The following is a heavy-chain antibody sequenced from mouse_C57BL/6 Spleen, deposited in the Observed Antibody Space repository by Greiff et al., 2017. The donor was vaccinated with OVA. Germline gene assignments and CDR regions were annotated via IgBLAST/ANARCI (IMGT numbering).Heavy chain of an antibody. Sequence: QVQLQQPGAELVKPGASVKLSCKASGYTFTSYWMHWVKQRPGQGLEWIGMIHPNSGSTNYNEKFKSKATLTVDKSSSTAYMQLSSLTSEDSAVYYCAGTTVVYYDMDYWGQGTSVTVSS. CDR3: AGTTVVYYDMDY. J-gene: IGHJ4*01. D-gene: IGHD1-1*01. V-gene: IGHV1-64*01. CDR1: GYTFTSYW. CDR2: IHPNSGST.